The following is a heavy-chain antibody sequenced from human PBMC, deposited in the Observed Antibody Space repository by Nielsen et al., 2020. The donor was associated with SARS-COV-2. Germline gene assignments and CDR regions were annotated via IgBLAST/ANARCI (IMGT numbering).Heavy chain of an antibody. Sequence: PETLSPTCIVSGGSVSSGCYYWSWIRQPPGKGLEWFGYIYYSGSTNYNPSLKSRVTISVDTSKSQFSLKLSSVTAADTAVYYCARAARVFDYWGQGTLVTVSS. CDR2: IYYSGST. J-gene: IGHJ4*02. V-gene: IGHV4-61*01. CDR1: GGSVSSGCYY. D-gene: IGHD6-25*01. CDR3: ARAARVFDY.